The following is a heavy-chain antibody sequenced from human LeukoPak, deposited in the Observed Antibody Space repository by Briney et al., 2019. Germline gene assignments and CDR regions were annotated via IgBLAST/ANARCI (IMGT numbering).Heavy chain of an antibody. CDR1: GFTFSSYG. CDR3: AKDQGDSSGTYYYYYGMDV. Sequence: GGSLRLSCAASGFTFSSYGMHWVREAPGKGLEWVAVISYDGSNKYYADSVKGRFTISRDNSKNTLYLQMNSLRAEDTAVYYCAKDQGDSSGTYYYYYGMDVWGQGTTVTVSS. D-gene: IGHD3-22*01. J-gene: IGHJ6*02. CDR2: ISYDGSNK. V-gene: IGHV3-30*18.